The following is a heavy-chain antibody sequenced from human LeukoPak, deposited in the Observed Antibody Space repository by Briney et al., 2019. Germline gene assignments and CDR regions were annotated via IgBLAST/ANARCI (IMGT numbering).Heavy chain of an antibody. CDR3: ARGAVEMATISPWELFDY. J-gene: IGHJ4*02. CDR2: IYYSGST. V-gene: IGHV4-39*07. D-gene: IGHD5-24*01. CDR1: GGSISSSSYY. Sequence: SETLSLTCTVSGGSISSSSYYWGWIRQPPGKGLEWIGSIYYSGSTYYNPSLKSRVTISVDTSKNQFSLKLSSVTAADTAVYYCARGAVEMATISPWELFDYWGQGTLVTVSS.